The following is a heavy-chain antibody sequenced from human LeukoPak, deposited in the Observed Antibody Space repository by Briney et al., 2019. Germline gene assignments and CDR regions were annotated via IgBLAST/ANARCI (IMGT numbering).Heavy chain of an antibody. CDR3: SRAPVYSPLGY. V-gene: IGHV1-2*02. D-gene: IGHD3-9*01. CDR2: INPNSGGT. J-gene: IGHJ4*02. Sequence: ASVKVSCKASGYTFTGYYMHWVRQAPGQGLEWMGWINPNSGGTNYAQKFQGRVTMTRDTSISTAYMELSRLRSDDTAGYYWSRAPVYSPLGYWGKGPLLPVSS. CDR1: GYTFTGYY.